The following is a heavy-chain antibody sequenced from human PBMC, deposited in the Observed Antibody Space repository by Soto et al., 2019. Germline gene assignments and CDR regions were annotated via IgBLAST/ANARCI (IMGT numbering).Heavy chain of an antibody. CDR2: IYYSGST. D-gene: IGHD3-10*01. CDR1: GGSISSYY. CDR3: ARVEYYGSGSYYNRYYFDY. V-gene: IGHV4-59*01. J-gene: IGHJ4*02. Sequence: ASETLSLTCTVSGGSISSYYWSWIRQPPGKGLEWIGYIYYSGSTNYNPSIKSRVTISVETSKNQFSLKLSSVTAADTAVYYFARVEYYGSGSYYNRYYFDYWGQGTLVTVSS.